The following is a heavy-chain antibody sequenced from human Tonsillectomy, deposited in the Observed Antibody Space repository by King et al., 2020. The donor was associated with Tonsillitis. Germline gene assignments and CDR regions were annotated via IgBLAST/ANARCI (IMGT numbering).Heavy chain of an antibody. Sequence: MQLQESGPGLVKPSETLSLTCTVSGGSISSSTYYWGWIRQPPGKGLEWIGSIYYSGSTYYNPSLKSGVIISVDTSKNQFSLKLSSVTAADTAVYYCARLGVGIRPEGFGYWGQGTLVTVSS. V-gene: IGHV4-39*01. CDR3: ARLGVGIRPEGFGY. D-gene: IGHD2-21*01. CDR2: IYYSGST. CDR1: GGSISSSTYY. J-gene: IGHJ4*02.